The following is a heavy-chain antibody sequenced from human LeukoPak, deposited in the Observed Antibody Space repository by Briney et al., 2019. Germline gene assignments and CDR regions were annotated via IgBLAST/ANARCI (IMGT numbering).Heavy chain of an antibody. CDR1: GFSFKDYG. D-gene: IGHD1-26*01. CDR3: AKHLTATNTYIFFGLDV. J-gene: IGHJ6*02. Sequence: GGSLRLSCAATGFSFKDYGVHWVRQPPGKGLEWVSAINWNGGGTDYADSVKGRFTISRDNAKNSLYLQLSSLRPEDTALYYCAKHLTATNTYIFFGLDVWGQGTSVTVSS. CDR2: INWNGGGT. V-gene: IGHV3-9*01.